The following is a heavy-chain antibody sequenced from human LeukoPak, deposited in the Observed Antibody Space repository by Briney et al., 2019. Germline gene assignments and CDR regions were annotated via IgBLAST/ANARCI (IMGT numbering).Heavy chain of an antibody. D-gene: IGHD2-15*01. Sequence: PGGSLRLSCAASEFTFSSYAMSWVRQAPGKGLEWVSAISGSGGSTYYADSVKGRFTISRDNSKNTLYLQMNSLRAEDTAVYYCAPTPVSSSFYFDYWGQGTLVTVSS. V-gene: IGHV3-23*01. J-gene: IGHJ4*02. CDR2: ISGSGGST. CDR1: EFTFSSYA. CDR3: APTPVSSSFYFDY.